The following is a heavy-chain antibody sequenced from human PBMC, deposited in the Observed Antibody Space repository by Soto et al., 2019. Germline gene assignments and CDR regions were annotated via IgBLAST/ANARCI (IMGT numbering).Heavy chain of an antibody. Sequence: TSETLSLTCAVYGGCFSGYYWSWIPQPPGKGLEWIGEINHSGSTNYNPSLKSRVTISVDTAKNQFSLKLSSVTAADTSVYYCARGPRTRKITIFGVVIDYYFDYGGQGTLVTVSS. V-gene: IGHV4-34*01. CDR2: INHSGST. CDR1: GGCFSGYY. CDR3: ARGPRTRKITIFGVVIDYYFDY. D-gene: IGHD3-3*01. J-gene: IGHJ4*02.